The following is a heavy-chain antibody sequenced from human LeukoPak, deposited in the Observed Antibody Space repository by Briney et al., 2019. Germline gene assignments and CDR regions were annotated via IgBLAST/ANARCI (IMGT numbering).Heavy chain of an antibody. CDR2: ISSSSSTI. V-gene: IGHV3-48*01. CDR3: ASYDFWSGYYKGGFDY. Sequence: PGGSLRLSCAASGFTFSSYSMNRVRQAPGKGLEWVSYISSSSSTIYYADSVKGRFTISRDNAKNSLYLQMNSLRAEDTAVYYCASYDFWSGYYKGGFDYWGQGTLVTVSS. D-gene: IGHD3-3*01. CDR1: GFTFSSYS. J-gene: IGHJ4*02.